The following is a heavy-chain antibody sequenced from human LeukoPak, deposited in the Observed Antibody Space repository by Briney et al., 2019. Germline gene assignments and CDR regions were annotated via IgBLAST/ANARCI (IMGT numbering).Heavy chain of an antibody. CDR3: ARDQDYYDSSGYPYYFDY. D-gene: IGHD3-22*01. V-gene: IGHV1-69*04. CDR2: IIPILGIA. J-gene: IGHJ4*02. Sequence: SVKVSCKASGGTFSSYTISWVRQAPGQGLEWMGRIIPILGIANYAQKFQGRVTITADKSTSTAYMELSSLRSEDTAVYYGARDQDYYDSSGYPYYFDYWGQGTLVTVSS. CDR1: GGTFSSYT.